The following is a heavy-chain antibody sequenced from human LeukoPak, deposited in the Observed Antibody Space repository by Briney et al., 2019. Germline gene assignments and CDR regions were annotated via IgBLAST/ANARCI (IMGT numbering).Heavy chain of an antibody. J-gene: IGHJ4*02. V-gene: IGHV4-59*01. CDR2: IYYSAST. D-gene: IGHD1-26*01. CDR1: GGSISSYC. Sequence: SETLSLTCTVSGGSISSYCWLWIRQPPGKGLEWIGFIYYSASTYYNPSLKNRVTISADTSKNQFSLKLSSVTAADTAVYYCARGGEWELRIDYWGQGTLVTVSS. CDR3: ARGGEWELRIDY.